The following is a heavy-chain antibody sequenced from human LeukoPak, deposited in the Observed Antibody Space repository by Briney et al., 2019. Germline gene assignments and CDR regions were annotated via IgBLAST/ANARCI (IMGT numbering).Heavy chain of an antibody. CDR2: ISYDGSNK. CDR3: ALTP. V-gene: IGHV3-30*03. CDR1: GFTFSSYG. J-gene: IGHJ1*01. Sequence: GGSLRLSCAASGFTFSSYGMHWVRQAPGKGLEWVAVISYDGSNKYYADSVKGRFTISRDNSKNTLYLQMSSLRPEDTAMYYCALTPGGQGTLVIVSS.